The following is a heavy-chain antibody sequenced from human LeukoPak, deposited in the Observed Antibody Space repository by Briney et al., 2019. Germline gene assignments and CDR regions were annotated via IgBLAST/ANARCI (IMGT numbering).Heavy chain of an antibody. CDR1: GYTFTSYD. CDR2: MNPNSGNT. CDR3: ARATRGIVVVPAATNKYYFDY. J-gene: IGHJ4*02. Sequence: ASVNVSCKASGYTFTSYDINWVRQATGQGLEWMGWMNPNSGNTGYAQKFQGRVTMTRNTSISTAYMELSSLRSEDTAVYYCARATRGIVVVPAATNKYYFDYWGQGTLVTVSS. V-gene: IGHV1-8*01. D-gene: IGHD2-2*01.